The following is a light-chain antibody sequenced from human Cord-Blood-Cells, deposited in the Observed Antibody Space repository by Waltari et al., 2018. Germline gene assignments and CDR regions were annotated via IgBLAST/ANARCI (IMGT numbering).Light chain of an antibody. Sequence: QSALTQPASVSGSPGQSITISCTGTSSDVGGYNYVPWYQQHPGKAPKLLVYDVSKRPSGVTHPFSGTESGNTASLTISRLQAEDEADYYCSSYTSSSTVVFGGGTKLTVL. J-gene: IGLJ2*01. CDR1: SSDVGGYNY. V-gene: IGLV2-14*01. CDR2: DVS. CDR3: SSYTSSSTVV.